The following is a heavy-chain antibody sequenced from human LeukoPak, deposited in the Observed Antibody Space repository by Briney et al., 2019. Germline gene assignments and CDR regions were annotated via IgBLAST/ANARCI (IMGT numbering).Heavy chain of an antibody. Sequence: GASVKVSCKASGYTLTGYYMHWVRQAPGQGLEWMGWINPNSGGTNYAQKFQGRVTMTRDTSISTAYMELSRLRSDDTAVYYCARDRRAGVVRYYFDYWGRGTLVTVSS. CDR1: GYTLTGYY. CDR2: INPNSGGT. J-gene: IGHJ4*02. V-gene: IGHV1-2*02. CDR3: ARDRRAGVVRYYFDY. D-gene: IGHD3-10*01.